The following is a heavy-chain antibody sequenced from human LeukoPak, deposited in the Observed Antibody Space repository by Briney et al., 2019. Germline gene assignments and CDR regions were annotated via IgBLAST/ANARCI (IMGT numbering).Heavy chain of an antibody. D-gene: IGHD5-24*01. V-gene: IGHV5-51*01. CDR2: IYPGDSNT. Sequence: ESLKISCKGSGYSFTNYWIGWVRQMPGKGLEWMGIIYPGDSNTRYSPSFQGQVTISADKSISTAYLQWSSLKASDTAMYYCARHKRDGYRNLDYWGQGTLVTVSS. CDR1: GYSFTNYW. J-gene: IGHJ4*02. CDR3: ARHKRDGYRNLDY.